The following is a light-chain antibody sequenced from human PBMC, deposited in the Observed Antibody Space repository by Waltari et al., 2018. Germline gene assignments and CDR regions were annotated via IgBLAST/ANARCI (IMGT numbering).Light chain of an antibody. V-gene: IGKV3-20*01. CDR3: QQYGSSVMYT. CDR2: CAS. Sequence: ARQRLTKNYLAWYQQKPGQPPRLLIYCASSRAAGIPDRFSGSGSGTDFTLTISRLDPEDFAIYYCQQYGSSVMYTFGQGTKLEIK. CDR1: QRLTKNY. J-gene: IGKJ2*01.